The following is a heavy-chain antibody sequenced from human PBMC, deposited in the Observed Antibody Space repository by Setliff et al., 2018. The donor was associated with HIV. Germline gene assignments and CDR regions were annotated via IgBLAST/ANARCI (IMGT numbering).Heavy chain of an antibody. D-gene: IGHD2-8*01. CDR2: ISGSGGST. V-gene: IGHV3-23*01. CDR1: GFAFSSYA. Sequence: PGGSLRLSCAASGFAFSSYAMSWVRQAPGKGLEWVSAISGSGGSTYYADSVKGRFTISRDNSKKTPYLQMNSLRAEDTAVYYCAKDRVGNCINGVCYTPDYWGQGTLVTVSS. CDR3: AKDRVGNCINGVCYTPDY. J-gene: IGHJ4*02.